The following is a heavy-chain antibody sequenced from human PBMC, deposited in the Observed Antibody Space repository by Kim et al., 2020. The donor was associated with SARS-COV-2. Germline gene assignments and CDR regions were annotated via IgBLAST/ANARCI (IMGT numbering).Heavy chain of an antibody. CDR3: ARESRSSTDYYGMDV. V-gene: IGHV4-31*03. J-gene: IGHJ6*02. CDR1: GGSISSGGYY. D-gene: IGHD6-13*01. CDR2: IYYSGST. Sequence: SETLSLTCTVSGGSISSGGYYWSWIRQHPGKGLEWIGYIYYSGSTYYNPSLKSRVTISVDTSKNKFSLKLSSVTAADTAVYYCARESRSSTDYYGMDVWGQGTTVTVSS.